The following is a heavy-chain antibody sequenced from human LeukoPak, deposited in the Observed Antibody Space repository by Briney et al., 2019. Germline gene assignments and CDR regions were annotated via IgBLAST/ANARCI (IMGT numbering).Heavy chain of an antibody. V-gene: IGHV3-30-3*01. CDR1: GFTFSSYA. D-gene: IGHD1-26*01. Sequence: GGSLRLSCAASGFTFSSYAMHWVRQAPGKGLEWVSVISYDGSNKYYADSVKGRFTISRDNSKNTLYLQMNSLRAEDTAVYYCARGLVGAAGGYYSDYWGQGTLVTVSS. CDR3: ARGLVGAAGGYYSDY. J-gene: IGHJ4*02. CDR2: ISYDGSNK.